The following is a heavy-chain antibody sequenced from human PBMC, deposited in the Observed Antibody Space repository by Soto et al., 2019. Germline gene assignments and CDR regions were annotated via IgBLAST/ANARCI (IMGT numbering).Heavy chain of an antibody. CDR2: IYHRGTT. D-gene: IGHD3-16*01. CDR1: GGSFSSNIW. CDR3: ARMITGHWYFDL. V-gene: IGHV4-4*01. J-gene: IGHJ2*01. Sequence: QVQLQESGPGLVKPSGTLSLTCAVSGGSFSSNIWWSWVRQPPRKGLEWLGEIYHRGTTNYNQSRKSRVTIAVDKSKNQLSLKLISVTAADTAVYCCARMITGHWYFDLWGRGTLVTVSS.